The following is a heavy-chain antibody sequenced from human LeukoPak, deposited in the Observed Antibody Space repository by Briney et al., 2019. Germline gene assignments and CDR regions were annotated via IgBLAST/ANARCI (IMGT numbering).Heavy chain of an antibody. Sequence: ASVKVSCKASGYTFTNYGISWVRQAPRQGLEWMGWISAYNGNTNCAQKLQGRVTMTTDTSTSTAYMELRSLMSDDTAVYYCARDMGVPAASYYFDYWGQGTLVTVSS. CDR1: GYTFTNYG. D-gene: IGHD2-2*01. J-gene: IGHJ4*02. V-gene: IGHV1-18*01. CDR2: ISAYNGNT. CDR3: ARDMGVPAASYYFDY.